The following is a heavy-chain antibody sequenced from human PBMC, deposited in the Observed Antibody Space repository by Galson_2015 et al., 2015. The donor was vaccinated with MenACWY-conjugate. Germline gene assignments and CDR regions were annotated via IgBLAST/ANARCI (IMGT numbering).Heavy chain of an antibody. V-gene: IGHV3-33*01. CDR2: IWYDGSDK. J-gene: IGHJ6*02. Sequence: SLRLSCAASGFTFSSYGMHWVRQAPGKGLEWVAVIWYDGSDKYYADSVKGRFTISRDNSKNTLYVQMNSLRAEDTAVYYCARDQGIAAALYYYYAMDVWGQGTTVTVSS. CDR1: GFTFSSYG. CDR3: ARDQGIAAALYYYYAMDV. D-gene: IGHD6-13*01.